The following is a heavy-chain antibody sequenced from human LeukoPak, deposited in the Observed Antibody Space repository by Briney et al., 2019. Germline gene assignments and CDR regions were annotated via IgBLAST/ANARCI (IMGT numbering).Heavy chain of an antibody. CDR3: AKGGIIGSYCFDY. V-gene: IGHV3-30*02. J-gene: IGHJ4*02. D-gene: IGHD1-20*01. Sequence: GGSLRLSCAASGFSITSHYMTWVRQAPGKGLEWVAFIRSDGSNKYYVDSVKGRFTISRDTSKNTLYLQMNSLRVEDTAVYFCAKGGIIGSYCFDYWGRGTLVTVSS. CDR2: IRSDGSNK. CDR1: GFSITSHY.